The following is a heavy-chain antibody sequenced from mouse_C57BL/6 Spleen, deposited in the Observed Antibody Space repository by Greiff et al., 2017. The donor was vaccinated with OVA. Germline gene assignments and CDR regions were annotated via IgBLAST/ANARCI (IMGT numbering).Heavy chain of an antibody. CDR3: ARILTTVGNWFAD. CDR1: GFSLSTFGMG. CDR2: IWWDDDK. Sequence: QVQLKESGPGILQPSQTLSLTCSFSGFSLSTFGMGVGWIRQPSGQGLEWLAHIWWDDDKYYNPALKSRLTISNDTSKNQVFLKIANVDTADTATYYCARILTTVGNWFADWGQGTLVTVSA. V-gene: IGHV8-8*01. D-gene: IGHD1-1*01. J-gene: IGHJ3*01.